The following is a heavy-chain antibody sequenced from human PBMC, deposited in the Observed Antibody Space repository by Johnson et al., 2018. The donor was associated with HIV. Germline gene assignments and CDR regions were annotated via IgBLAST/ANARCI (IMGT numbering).Heavy chain of an antibody. J-gene: IGHJ3*02. CDR1: GFTFSSYA. V-gene: IGHV3-30*04. CDR2: ISYEGSNK. D-gene: IGHD3-22*01. CDR3: ARPLSSGLGFDAFDI. Sequence: QVQLVESGGGVVQPGRSLRLSCAASGFTFSSYAMHWVRQAPGKGLEWVAVISYEGSNKYYADPVKGRFTISRDNSKNTLYLQMNSLRAEDTAVYYCARPLSSGLGFDAFDIWGQGTMVTVSS.